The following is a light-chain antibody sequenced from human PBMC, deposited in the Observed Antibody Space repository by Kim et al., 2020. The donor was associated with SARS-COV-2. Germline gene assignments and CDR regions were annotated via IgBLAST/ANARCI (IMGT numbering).Light chain of an antibody. J-gene: IGLJ2*01. V-gene: IGLV3-1*01. CDR3: QAWDSSTVV. CDR2: QDS. CDR1: KLGDKY. Sequence: SYELTQPPSVSVSPGQTASITCSGDKLGDKYACWYQQKPGQSPVLVIYQDSKRPSGIPERFSGSNSGNTVTLTSSGTQAMDEGDYYCQAWDSSTVVFGGG.